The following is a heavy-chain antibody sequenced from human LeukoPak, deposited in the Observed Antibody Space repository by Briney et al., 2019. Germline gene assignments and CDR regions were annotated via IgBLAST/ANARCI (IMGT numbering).Heavy chain of an antibody. D-gene: IGHD2-2*03. V-gene: IGHV4-39*07. CDR3: ARRWIFWYFDL. Sequence: KPSETLSLTCTVSGASISNDNYYWGWIRQPPGKGLEWIGSIYHSGSTYYNPSLKSRVTISVDTSKNQFSLKLSSVTAADTAVYYCARRWIFWYFDLWGRGTLVTVSS. CDR2: IYHSGST. J-gene: IGHJ2*01. CDR1: GASISNDNYY.